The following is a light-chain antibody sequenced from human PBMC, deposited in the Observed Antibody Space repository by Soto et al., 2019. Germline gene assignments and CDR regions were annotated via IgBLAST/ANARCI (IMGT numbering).Light chain of an antibody. CDR3: QQYNSYGT. J-gene: IGKJ1*01. CDR2: DAS. V-gene: IGKV1-5*01. Sequence: DIKMTQSPSTLSASVGDRVTLTCRASQSISSWLAWYQQKPGKAPKLLIYDASSLESGVPSRFSGSGSGTEFTLTISSLQPDDFATYNCQQYNSYGTFGQGTKVDIK. CDR1: QSISSW.